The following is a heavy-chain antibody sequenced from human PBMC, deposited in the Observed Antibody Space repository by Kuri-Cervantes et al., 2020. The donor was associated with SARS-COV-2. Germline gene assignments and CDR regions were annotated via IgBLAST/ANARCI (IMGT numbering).Heavy chain of an antibody. V-gene: IGHV3-48*01. D-gene: IGHD3-3*01. CDR2: ISRSSSTI. Sequence: GESLKISCAASGFTFSDYNMNWVRQAPRKGLEWVSYISRSSSTIYYADSVKGRFTISRDNSKNTLYLQMNSLRAEDTAVYYCAKDPTGSVWSGYYNYWGQGTLVTVSS. CDR3: AKDPTGSVWSGYYNY. CDR1: GFTFSDYN. J-gene: IGHJ4*02.